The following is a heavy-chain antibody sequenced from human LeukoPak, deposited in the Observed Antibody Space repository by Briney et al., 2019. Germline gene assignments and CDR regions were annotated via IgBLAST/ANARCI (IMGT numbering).Heavy chain of an antibody. V-gene: IGHV1-18*01. D-gene: IGHD6-6*01. Sequence: GASVKVSCKASGYTFTSYGISWVRQAPGQGLEWMGWISAYNGNTNYAQKLQGRVTMTTDTSTGTAYMELRSLRSDDTAVYYCARGTRGAARPINYFDYWGQGTLVTVSS. CDR2: ISAYNGNT. CDR1: GYTFTSYG. CDR3: ARGTRGAARPINYFDY. J-gene: IGHJ4*02.